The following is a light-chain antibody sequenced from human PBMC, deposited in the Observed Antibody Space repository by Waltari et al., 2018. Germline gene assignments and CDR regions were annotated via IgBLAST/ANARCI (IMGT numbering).Light chain of an antibody. CDR1: IPTSGDNL. CDR2: ENS. Sequence: QSVLTQPPPVSAAPGQRVTLPCAGGIPTSGDNLVSWYRQFPGTAPKLLIYENSERPSGIPGRFSGSKSGTSATLDSTGLQAGDEADYYCGTWDSSLGGAVFGGGTHLTVL. J-gene: IGLJ7*01. CDR3: GTWDSSLGGAV. V-gene: IGLV1-51*02.